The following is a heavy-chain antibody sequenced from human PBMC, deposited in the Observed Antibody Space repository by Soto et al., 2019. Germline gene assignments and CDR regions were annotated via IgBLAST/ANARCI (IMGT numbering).Heavy chain of an antibody. Sequence: GGSLRLSCAASGFTFSSYAMSWVRQAPGKGLEWVSAISGSGGSTYYADSVKGRFTISRDNSKNTLYLQMNSLRAEDTAVYYCAKGDIVVVPAAIHHLSPSPNFDYWGQGTLVTVSS. CDR1: GFTFSSYA. D-gene: IGHD2-2*01. CDR2: ISGSGGST. V-gene: IGHV3-23*01. J-gene: IGHJ4*02. CDR3: AKGDIVVVPAAIHHLSPSPNFDY.